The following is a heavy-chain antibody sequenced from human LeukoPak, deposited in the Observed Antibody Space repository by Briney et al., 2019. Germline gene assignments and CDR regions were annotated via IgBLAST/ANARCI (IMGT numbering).Heavy chain of an antibody. Sequence: SETLSLTCTVSGGSISSSSYYWGWIRQPPGKGLEWIGSIYYSGSTYYNPSLKSRVTIPVDTSKNQFSLKLSSVTAADTAVYYCASALWFGELSYFDYWGQGTLVTVSS. CDR1: GGSISSSSYY. D-gene: IGHD3-10*01. V-gene: IGHV4-39*01. CDR3: ASALWFGELSYFDY. CDR2: IYYSGST. J-gene: IGHJ4*02.